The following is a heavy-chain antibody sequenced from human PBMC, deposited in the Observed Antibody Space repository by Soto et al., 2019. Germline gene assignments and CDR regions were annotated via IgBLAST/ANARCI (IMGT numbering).Heavy chain of an antibody. V-gene: IGHV4-39*01. CDR2: IYYSGST. D-gene: IGHD3-10*01. CDR3: ARHLGSGSFVYYYGMDV. J-gene: IGHJ6*02. CDR1: CGSITISSYY. Sequence: PPESLSLTSIVSCGSITISSYYWGWIRQPPGKGLEWIGSIYYSGSTYYNPSLKSRVTISVDTSKNQFSLKLSSVTAADTALYYCARHLGSGSFVYYYGMDVWGQGTTVTVSS.